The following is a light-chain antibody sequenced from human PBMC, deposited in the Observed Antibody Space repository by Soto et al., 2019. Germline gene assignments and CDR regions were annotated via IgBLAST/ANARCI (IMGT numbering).Light chain of an antibody. CDR3: QLYGSS. CDR2: GAS. V-gene: IGKV3-20*01. J-gene: IGKJ5*01. CDR1: QSVHNY. Sequence: EIVMTQSPYTLSVSQRERATLSCRASQSVHNYLAWYQQKPGQAPRLLIYGASNRAAGIPDRFSGSGSGTDFTLTISRLEPEDFAVYYCQLYGSSFGQGTRLEIK.